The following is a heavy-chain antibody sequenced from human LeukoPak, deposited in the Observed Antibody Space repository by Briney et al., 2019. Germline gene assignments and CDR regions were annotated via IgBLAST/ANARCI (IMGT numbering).Heavy chain of an antibody. CDR1: GGSSSGHS. V-gene: IGHV4-34*01. D-gene: IGHD2-2*01. CDR3: ARGRTGAAALDF. J-gene: IGHJ4*02. CDR2: STHSGST. Sequence: SETLSLTCAVYGGSSSGHSSTWIRQPPGEGLEWIGESTHSGSTNYNPSLKSRVTISVDTSKNQCSLKLTSVTAADKAVYHCARGRTGAAALDFWGPGTLVAVSS.